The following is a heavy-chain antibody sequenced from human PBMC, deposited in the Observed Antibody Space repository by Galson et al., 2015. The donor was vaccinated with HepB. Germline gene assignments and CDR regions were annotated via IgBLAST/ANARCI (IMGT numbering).Heavy chain of an antibody. D-gene: IGHD3-3*01. V-gene: IGHV1-69*13. Sequence: SVKVSCKASGGTFSSYAISWVRQAPGQGLEWMGGIIPIFGTANYAQKFQGRVTITADESTSTAYMELSSLRSEDTAVYYCARDKGSYDFWSTEGDAFDIWGQGTMVTVSS. CDR1: GGTFSSYA. CDR3: ARDKGSYDFWSTEGDAFDI. J-gene: IGHJ3*02. CDR2: IIPIFGTA.